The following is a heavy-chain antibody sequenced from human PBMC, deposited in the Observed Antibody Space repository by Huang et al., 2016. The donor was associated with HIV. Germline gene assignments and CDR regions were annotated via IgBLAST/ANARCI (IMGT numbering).Heavy chain of an antibody. CDR2: ISPDGNHK. D-gene: IGHD1-26*01. V-gene: IGHV3-30*18. Sequence: QVQMVESGGGVVQPGGSLRLSCAASGFTFDGHAMHGVRQAPGKGLGWVAVISPDGNHKYYPASVKGRFTVARDNSENTVYLQMNSLRAEDTAVYYCAKSPGRWLQVRLDYWGQGTLVTVSS. CDR1: GFTFDGHA. J-gene: IGHJ4*02. CDR3: AKSPGRWLQVRLDY.